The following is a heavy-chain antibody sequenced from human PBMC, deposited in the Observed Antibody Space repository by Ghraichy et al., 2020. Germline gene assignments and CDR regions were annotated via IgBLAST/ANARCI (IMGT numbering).Heavy chain of an antibody. V-gene: IGHV3-72*01. D-gene: IGHD1-7*01. CDR2: TRDKAENYFT. CDR1: GFSFRDHF. J-gene: IGHJ4*02. CDR3: ARVDMSYGGTDG. Sequence: GGSLRLSCAASGFSFRDHFMDWVRLAPGKGLEWVARTRDKAENYFTDYTASVKGRFTVPRGDSKNSMYLQMNSLQAEDRAIYYWARVDMSYGGTDGWGQETLVTVSS.